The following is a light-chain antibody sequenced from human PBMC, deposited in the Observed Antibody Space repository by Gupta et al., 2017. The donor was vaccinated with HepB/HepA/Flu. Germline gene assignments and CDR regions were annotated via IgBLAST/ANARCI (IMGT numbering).Light chain of an antibody. CDR2: GNS. J-gene: IGLJ2*01. CDR1: SPNIGAGYE. CDR3: QSYESSLEVV. Sequence: YVLTQPPSVSGAPGQTFTISCTGGSPNIGAGYEVHWYQQLPGKAPKLLIYGNSNRPSGVPDRFSGSKSGTSASLAITGLQAEDEADYYCQSYESSLEVVFGGGTKLTVL. V-gene: IGLV1-40*01.